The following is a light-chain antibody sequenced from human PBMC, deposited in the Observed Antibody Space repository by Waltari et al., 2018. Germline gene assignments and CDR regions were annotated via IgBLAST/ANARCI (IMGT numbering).Light chain of an antibody. CDR3: QSYDSSLSGSV. J-gene: IGLJ2*01. CDR2: EKN. CDR1: SSNIGAGYD. V-gene: IGLV1-40*01. Sequence: QSVLTQPPSVSGAPGQRVTISCTGSSSNIGAGYDVHWYQQLPGTAPKLLTYEKNNRLSGVPDRVSGSKSGTSASRAITGLQAEDEADYYCQSYDSSLSGSVFGGGTKLTVL.